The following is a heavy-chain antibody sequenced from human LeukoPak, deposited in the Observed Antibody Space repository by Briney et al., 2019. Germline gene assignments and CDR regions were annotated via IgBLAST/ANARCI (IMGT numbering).Heavy chain of an antibody. Sequence: ASMKVSCKASGFTSTGSTLQWVRQARGQHLEWIAWIVVGSGNTNYAQKFQERLILTRDMATRTVYMELSSLSSEDTAVYYCAAGRDLQIFAALDFWGQGTMVTVSS. J-gene: IGHJ3*01. CDR3: AAGRDLQIFAALDF. CDR1: GFTSTGST. V-gene: IGHV1-58*01. D-gene: IGHD3-3*01. CDR2: IVVGSGNT.